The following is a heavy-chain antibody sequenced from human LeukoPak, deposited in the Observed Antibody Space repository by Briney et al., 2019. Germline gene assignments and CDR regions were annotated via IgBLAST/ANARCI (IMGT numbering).Heavy chain of an antibody. CDR3: ARDTPGVDTAMVYYYYYGMDV. CDR2: INPNSGGT. V-gene: IGHV1-2*02. CDR1: GYTFTGYY. D-gene: IGHD5-18*01. Sequence: GASVKGSCKASGYTFTGYYMHWVRQAPGQGLEWMGWINPNSGGTNYAQKFQGRVTMTRDTSISTAYMELSRLRSDDTAVYYCARDTPGVDTAMVYYYYYGMDVWGQGTTVTVSS. J-gene: IGHJ6*02.